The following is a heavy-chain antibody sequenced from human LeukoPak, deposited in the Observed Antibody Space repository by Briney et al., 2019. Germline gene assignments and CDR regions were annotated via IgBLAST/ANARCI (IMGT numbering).Heavy chain of an antibody. CDR3: TKGGTGHSDY. D-gene: IGHD3-16*01. V-gene: IGHV3-23*01. J-gene: IGHJ4*02. CDR1: GFTFSSYA. Sequence: GGSLRLSCAASGFTFSSYAMSWVRHALGKGLEWVSAISGSGGSTYYADSVKGRFTISRDNAKNTLDLHMNNLRAEDTAVYYCTKGGTGHSDYWGQGTLVTVSS. CDR2: ISGSGGST.